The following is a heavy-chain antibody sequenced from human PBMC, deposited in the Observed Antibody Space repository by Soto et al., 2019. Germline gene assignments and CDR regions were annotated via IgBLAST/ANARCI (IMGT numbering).Heavy chain of an antibody. D-gene: IGHD2-8*02. CDR1: GGSFSGYS. CDR2: INHSGST. CDR3: ARDKITGLFDY. J-gene: IGHJ4*02. Sequence: QVQLQQWGAGLLKPSETLSLTCAVYGGSFSGYSWTWNRQPPGTGLEWIGEINHSGSTNYNPSLKSRVTISVDTSTNQFSPKLTSVTAADTAVYYCARDKITGLFDYWGQGTLVTVSS. V-gene: IGHV4-34*01.